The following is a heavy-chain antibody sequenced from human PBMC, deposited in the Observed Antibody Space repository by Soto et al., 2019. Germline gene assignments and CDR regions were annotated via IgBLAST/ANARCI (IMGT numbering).Heavy chain of an antibody. D-gene: IGHD6-6*01. J-gene: IGHJ4*02. Sequence: GGSLRLSCAASGFTFSSYSMNWVRQAPGEGLEWVSSIGSTSSYIYYAGWVKVRFTISRDNGKNSLYLQMNRLRAEDTAVYYCARDSSLSSFDYWGQGTLVTVSS. CDR3: ARDSSLSSFDY. CDR2: IGSTSSYI. CDR1: GFTFSSYS. V-gene: IGHV3-21*01.